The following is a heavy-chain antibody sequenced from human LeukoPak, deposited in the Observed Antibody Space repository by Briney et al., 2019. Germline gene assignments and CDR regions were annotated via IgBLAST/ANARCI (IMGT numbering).Heavy chain of an antibody. CDR1: GASITSFH. Sequence: SETLSLTCTVSGASITSFHWTWFRQPAGRGLEWIGLIYTSGSTLYNPSLQSRVAMSVDVTKNQLSLKLSYVTAADAATYYCARKDGDYWGQGTLVTVSS. J-gene: IGHJ4*02. D-gene: IGHD6-6*01. V-gene: IGHV4-4*07. CDR3: ARKDGDY. CDR2: IYTSGST.